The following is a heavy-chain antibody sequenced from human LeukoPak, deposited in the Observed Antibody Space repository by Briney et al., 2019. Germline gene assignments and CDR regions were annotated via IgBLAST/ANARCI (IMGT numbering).Heavy chain of an antibody. D-gene: IGHD2/OR15-2a*01. V-gene: IGHV4-61*02. CDR3: ATEGVSTLTGADY. CDR1: GGSIISGSYF. Sequence: SQTLSLTCTVSGGSIISGSYFWSWIRQPAGKGLEWIGRTQISGSTNYNPSLKSRVTISVDTSKNQFSLKLSSVTAADTAVYYCATEGVSTLTGADYWGQGTLVTVSS. CDR2: TQISGST. J-gene: IGHJ4*02.